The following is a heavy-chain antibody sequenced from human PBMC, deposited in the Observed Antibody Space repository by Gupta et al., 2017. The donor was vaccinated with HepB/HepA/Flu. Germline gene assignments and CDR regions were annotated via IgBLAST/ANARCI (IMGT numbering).Heavy chain of an antibody. CDR1: GFTFDDYA. CDR3: AKGFYDFWSGYNPSRVFDY. V-gene: IGHV3-43*02. Sequence: EVQLVESGGGLVQPGGSLRLSCAASGFTFDDYAMHWVRQAPGKGLDWVCLISGEGGSTYYADSVKGRFTISRDNSKNSLYLQMNSLRTEDTALYYCAKGFYDFWSGYNPSRVFDYWGQGTLVTVSS. CDR2: ISGEGGST. J-gene: IGHJ4*02. D-gene: IGHD3-3*01.